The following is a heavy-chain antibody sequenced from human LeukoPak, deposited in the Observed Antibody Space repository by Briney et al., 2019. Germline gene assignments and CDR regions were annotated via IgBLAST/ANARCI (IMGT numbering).Heavy chain of an antibody. V-gene: IGHV3-74*01. CDR3: AIAPSWAAAGTGNWFDP. CDR2: INSDGSST. D-gene: IGHD6-13*01. J-gene: IGHJ5*02. Sequence: GGSLRLSCAASGFTFSSYWMHWVRQAPGKGLVWVSHINSDGSSTSYADSVKGRFTISRDNAKNTLYLQMNSLRAEDTAVYYCAIAPSWAAAGTGNWFDPWGQGTLVTVSS. CDR1: GFTFSSYW.